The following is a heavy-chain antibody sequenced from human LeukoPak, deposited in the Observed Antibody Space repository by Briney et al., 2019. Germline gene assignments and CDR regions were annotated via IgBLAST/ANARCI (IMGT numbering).Heavy chain of an antibody. CDR2: ISGSGGGT. J-gene: IGHJ4*02. Sequence: GGSLRLSCAASGFTFSSYAMHWVRQAPGKGLEWVSAISGSGGGTYYADSVKGRFTISRDNSKNTLYLQMNSLRAEDTAVYYCAKDMRFDWTPYYFDYWGQGTLVTVSS. V-gene: IGHV3-23*01. D-gene: IGHD3-9*01. CDR3: AKDMRFDWTPYYFDY. CDR1: GFTFSSYA.